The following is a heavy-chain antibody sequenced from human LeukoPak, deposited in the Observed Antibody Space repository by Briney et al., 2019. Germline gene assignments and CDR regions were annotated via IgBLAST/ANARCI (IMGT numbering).Heavy chain of an antibody. V-gene: IGHV3-21*01. CDR2: ISSSSSYI. CDR1: GFTFSSYS. D-gene: IGHD2-2*01. Sequence: GGSLRLSCAASGFTFSSYSMNWVRQAPGKGLEWVSSISSSSSYIYYADSVKGRFTISRDNAKNSLYLQMNSLRAEDTAVYYCAREGCSSTSCYVDYWGQGTLVTVSS. CDR3: AREGCSSTSCYVDY. J-gene: IGHJ4*02.